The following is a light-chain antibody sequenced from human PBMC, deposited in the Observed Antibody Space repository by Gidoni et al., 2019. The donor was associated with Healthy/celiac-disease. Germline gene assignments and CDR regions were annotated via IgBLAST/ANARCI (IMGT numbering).Light chain of an antibody. CDR2: GAS. Sequence: EIVMTQSPATLSVSPGERATLSCRASQSVSSNLAWYQQKPGQAPRLLIYGASTRATGIPARFSGSGSGTEFTLTISSLQSEDFAVYHCQQYNNWPPWTFXQXTKVEIK. J-gene: IGKJ1*01. CDR3: QQYNNWPPWT. CDR1: QSVSSN. V-gene: IGKV3-15*01.